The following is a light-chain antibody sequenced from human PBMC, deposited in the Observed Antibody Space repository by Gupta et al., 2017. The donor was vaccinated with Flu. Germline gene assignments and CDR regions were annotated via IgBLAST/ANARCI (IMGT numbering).Light chain of an antibody. CDR1: QSIKSW. V-gene: IGKV1-5*03. CDR2: KAS. J-gene: IGKJ2*01. CDR3: QQCDSYEVYT. Sequence: DTQMTQSPPILSPSVGDRVTITCRASQSIKSWLAWYQQKPGKATKLLIYKASVLDRGVPSRFSGSGSGTEFTLTINNLQTDDFATYSGQQCDSYEVYTFGQGTKLEIK.